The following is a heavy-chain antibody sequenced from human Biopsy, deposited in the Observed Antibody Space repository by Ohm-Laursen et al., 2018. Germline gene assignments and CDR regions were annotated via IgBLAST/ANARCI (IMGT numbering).Heavy chain of an antibody. CDR3: ARWEVGYSANDLRFDY. D-gene: IGHD5-12*01. Sequence: SETLSLTCVVYGGSFSGSYWTWIRQPPGKGLEWLGEMSHNGSTNHNPSLKSRVTISMDTSKNQFSLKLTSVTAADTAVYYCARWEVGYSANDLRFDYWGQGTLVTVSS. CDR2: MSHNGST. J-gene: IGHJ4*02. CDR1: GGSFSGSY. V-gene: IGHV4-34*01.